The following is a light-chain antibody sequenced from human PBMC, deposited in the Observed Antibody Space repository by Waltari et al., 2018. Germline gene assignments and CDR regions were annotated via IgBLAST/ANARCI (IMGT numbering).Light chain of an antibody. CDR1: SGDSSYT. Sequence: QVVLTQSPSASASLGASVKLTCTLSSGDSSYTIAWYQQQPEKGPRYLMRVNSDGSLSKGDGIPDRVSGSTSGAERYLTVSSLQSDDEADYYCQTWGSGILVFGGGTKLTVL. CDR2: VNSDGSL. J-gene: IGLJ3*02. V-gene: IGLV4-69*01. CDR3: QTWGSGILV.